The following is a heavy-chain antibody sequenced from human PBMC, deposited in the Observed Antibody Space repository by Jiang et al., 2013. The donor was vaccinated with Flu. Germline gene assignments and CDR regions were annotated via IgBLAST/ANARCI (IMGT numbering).Heavy chain of an antibody. CDR1: GFTFSSHA. D-gene: IGHD2-8*02. V-gene: IGHV3-23*01. Sequence: SGGGLLQPGGSLRLSCAASGFTFSSHAMSWVRQAPGEGLEWVSAISGSGDSTYYADSVKGRFTISRDNSKNTLYLQMNSLRAEDTAVYYCAKDRGVHWFDPWGQGTLVTVSS. CDR3: AKDRGVHWFDP. J-gene: IGHJ5*02. CDR2: ISGSGDST.